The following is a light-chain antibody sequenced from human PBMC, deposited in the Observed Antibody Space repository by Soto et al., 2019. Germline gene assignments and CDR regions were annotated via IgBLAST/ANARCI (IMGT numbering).Light chain of an antibody. CDR2: EGS. V-gene: IGLV2-23*01. CDR3: SSYAGGSSMV. J-gene: IGLJ3*02. CDR1: TNNVGTYKF. Sequence: QSALTQPASVSGSPGQSITISCTRTTNNVGTYKFVSWYQYHPGKAPKLIIYEGSKRPSGVSSRFSGSKSGNTASLTISGLQADDDGDYYCSSYAGGSSMVFGGGTKLTVL.